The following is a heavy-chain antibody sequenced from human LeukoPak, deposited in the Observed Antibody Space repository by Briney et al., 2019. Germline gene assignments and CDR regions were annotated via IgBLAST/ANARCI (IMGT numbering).Heavy chain of an antibody. Sequence: SENLSLTCSVSGGSITNYYWGWIRQPPGKGLEFIGYIHSDGTTNYDSSLQSRVAISLDTSKIQFSLRLYSVTAADTALYFCARLNFRGGEALHFDSWGQGTLVTVSS. D-gene: IGHD3-16*01. CDR2: IHSDGTT. J-gene: IGHJ4*02. V-gene: IGHV4-4*09. CDR1: GGSITNYY. CDR3: ARLNFRGGEALHFDS.